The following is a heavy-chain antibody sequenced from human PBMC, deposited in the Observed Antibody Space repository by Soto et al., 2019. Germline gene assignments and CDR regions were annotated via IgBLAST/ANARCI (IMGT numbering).Heavy chain of an antibody. D-gene: IGHD4-17*01. CDR1: GFTFSSYA. CDR3: AKDRTVPADMVEY. CDR2: ISNSGGST. Sequence: EVQLLETGGGLVQPGGSLRLSCAASGFTFSSYAMNWVRQAPGKGLEWVSGISNSGGSTYYADSVKDRFTISRDNSKNTLYLQMNSLRAEDTAVYYCAKDRTVPADMVEYWVQGTLVTVSS. J-gene: IGHJ4*02. V-gene: IGHV3-23*01.